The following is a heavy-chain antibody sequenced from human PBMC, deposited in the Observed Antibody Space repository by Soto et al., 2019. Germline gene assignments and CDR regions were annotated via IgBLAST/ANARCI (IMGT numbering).Heavy chain of an antibody. Sequence: VGSLRLSCASSGFTFSNYWMHCVRQSPTKGLVWVSSIKFDGSRTFYADSVKGRFTISRDNAKNTVYLQMSSLSAEDTAVYYCARDEGNAMVRGYEKWGKGTLVNVSS. CDR3: ARDEGNAMVRGYEK. J-gene: IGHJ4*02. CDR1: GFTFSNYW. CDR2: IKFDGSRT. V-gene: IGHV3-74*01. D-gene: IGHD3-10*01.